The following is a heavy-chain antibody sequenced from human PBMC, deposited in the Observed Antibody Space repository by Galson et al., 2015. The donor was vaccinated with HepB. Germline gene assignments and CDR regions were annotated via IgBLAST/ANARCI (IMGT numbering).Heavy chain of an antibody. CDR2: IYYSGST. V-gene: IGHV4-59*08. CDR1: GGSISSYY. J-gene: IGHJ6*02. D-gene: IGHD4-11*01. Sequence: SETLSLTCTVSGGSISSYYWSWIRQPPGKGLEWIGYIYYSGSTNYNPSLKSRVTISVDTSKNQFSLKLSSVTAADTAVYYCARRTTVTTDYYYGMDVWGQGTTVTVSS. CDR3: ARRTTVTTDYYYGMDV.